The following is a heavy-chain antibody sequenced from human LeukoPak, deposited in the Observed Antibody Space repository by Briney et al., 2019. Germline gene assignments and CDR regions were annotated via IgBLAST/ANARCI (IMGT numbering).Heavy chain of an antibody. D-gene: IGHD5-12*01. V-gene: IGHV3-74*03. Sequence: GGSLRLSCTASGFTFGGYAMSWVRQAPGKGLVWVSRINSDGSSITYADSVKGRFTISRDNAKNTLYLQMNSLRVEDTAVYYGAREGRVSGYDFDCWGQGTLVTVSS. CDR3: AREGRVSGYDFDC. J-gene: IGHJ4*02. CDR1: GFTFGGYA. CDR2: INSDGSSI.